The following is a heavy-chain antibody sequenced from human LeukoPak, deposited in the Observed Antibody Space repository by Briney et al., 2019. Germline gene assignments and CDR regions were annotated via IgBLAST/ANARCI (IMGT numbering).Heavy chain of an antibody. CDR3: ARDRDICSGGTCYSYYMDV. D-gene: IGHD2-15*01. CDR2: INPYSGGT. CDR1: GYIFTGYY. V-gene: IGHV1-2*02. J-gene: IGHJ6*03. Sequence: ASVKVSCKASGYIFTGYYMHWVRQAPGQGLEWMGWINPYSGGTHYAQKFQGRVTMTRDTSISTAYMELSRLTSDDTAVYYCARDRDICSGGTCYSYYMDVWGKGTTVTISS.